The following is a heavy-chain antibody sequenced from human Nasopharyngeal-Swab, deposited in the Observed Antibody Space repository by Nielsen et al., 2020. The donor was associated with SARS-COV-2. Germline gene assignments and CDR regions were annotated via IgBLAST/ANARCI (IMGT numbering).Heavy chain of an antibody. CDR2: FSYSVIT. Sequence: WIRQPPGKGLEWIGDFSYSVITHYNASLKSRVTISLDTSKNQFSLQLNSVTPEDTAVYYCARDLIDGIAEFDPWGQGTLVTVSS. V-gene: IGHV4-59*12. D-gene: IGHD6-13*01. J-gene: IGHJ5*02. CDR3: ARDLIDGIAEFDP.